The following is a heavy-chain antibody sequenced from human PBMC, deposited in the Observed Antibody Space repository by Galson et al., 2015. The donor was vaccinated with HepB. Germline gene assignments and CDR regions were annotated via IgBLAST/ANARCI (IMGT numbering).Heavy chain of an antibody. J-gene: IGHJ6*02. CDR1: EFTFINYA. D-gene: IGHD5-18*01. V-gene: IGHV3-23*01. CDR3: AKDRARYSYYYSLDV. CDR2: ISGRGGST. Sequence: SLRLSCAASEFTFINYAMSWVRQAPGKGLERVSSISGRGGSTHYADSVNGRFTISRDNSKNTLYLQMNSLRAEDTAVYYCAKDRARYSYYYSLDVGCQGTTFTVSS.